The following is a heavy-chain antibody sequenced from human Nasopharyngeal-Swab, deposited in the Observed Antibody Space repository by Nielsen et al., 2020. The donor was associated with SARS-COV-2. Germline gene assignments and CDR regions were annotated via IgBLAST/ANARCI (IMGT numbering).Heavy chain of an antibody. CDR3: ARVYDSSGYYLGGGYYYGMDV. Sequence: WIRQPPGKGLEWVAVISYDGGNKYYADSVKGRFTISRDNSKNTLYLQMNSLRAEDTAVYYCARVYDSSGYYLGGGYYYGMDVWGQGTTVTVSS. J-gene: IGHJ6*02. D-gene: IGHD3-22*01. CDR2: ISYDGGNK. V-gene: IGHV3-30-3*01.